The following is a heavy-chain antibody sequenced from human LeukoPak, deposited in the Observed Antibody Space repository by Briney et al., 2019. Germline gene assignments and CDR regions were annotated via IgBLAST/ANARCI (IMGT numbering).Heavy chain of an antibody. CDR3: ATYHRSWFDP. V-gene: IGHV4-38-2*02. CDR1: GYSISSGYY. Sequence: SETLSLTCTVSGYSISSGYYWGWIRQPPGKGLEWIGSIYHSGSTYYNPSLKSRVTISVDTSKNQFSLKLSSVTAADTAVYYCATYHRSWFDPWGQGTLVTVSS. CDR2: IYHSGST. J-gene: IGHJ5*02. D-gene: IGHD2-21*01.